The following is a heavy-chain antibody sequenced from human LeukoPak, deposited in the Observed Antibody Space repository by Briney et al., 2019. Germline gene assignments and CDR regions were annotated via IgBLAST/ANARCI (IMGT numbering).Heavy chain of an antibody. CDR2: ISGSGDRT. CDR1: GFTFSDYA. V-gene: IGHV3-23*01. D-gene: IGHD2-21*01. CDR3: AKDPHIVVVISLFDY. Sequence: GGSLRLSCVTSGFTFSDYALSWIRQAPGKGLEWVAVISGSGDRTHYADSVMGRFTISRDNSKNTVYLQLNSLRTDDTAVYYCAKDPHIVVVISLFDYWGQGALVTVSS. J-gene: IGHJ4*02.